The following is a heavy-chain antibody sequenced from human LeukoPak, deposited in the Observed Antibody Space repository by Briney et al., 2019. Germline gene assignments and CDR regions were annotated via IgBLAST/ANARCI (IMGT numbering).Heavy chain of an antibody. CDR1: GFTFISYW. V-gene: IGHV3-74*01. CDR2: INSDGSST. D-gene: IGHD6-13*01. Sequence: GGPLRLSCTASGFTFISYWMHWVRQAPGKGLVWVSRINSDGSSTSYADSVKGRFTISRDNAKNTLYLQMNSLRAEDTAVYYCAREGSIAALDYWGQGTLVTVSS. CDR3: AREGSIAALDY. J-gene: IGHJ4*02.